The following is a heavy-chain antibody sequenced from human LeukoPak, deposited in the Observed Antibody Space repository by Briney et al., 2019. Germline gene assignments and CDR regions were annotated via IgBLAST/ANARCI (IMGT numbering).Heavy chain of an antibody. CDR1: GGSISSYY. V-gene: IGHV4-59*01. CDR3: ARTTTTFDD. Sequence: SETLSLTCTVSGGSISSYYLSWVRQPLGKGLEWIGYVSYDCSTNYSPSLKSRGTISRYTSKNQYSLNLSSVTTADTAVYYCARTTTTFDDWGQGTLVTVSS. CDR2: VSYDCST. J-gene: IGHJ4*02. D-gene: IGHD4-11*01.